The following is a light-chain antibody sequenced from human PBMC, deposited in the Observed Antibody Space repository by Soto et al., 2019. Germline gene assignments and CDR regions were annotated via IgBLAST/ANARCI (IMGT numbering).Light chain of an antibody. CDR1: QTVGRNY. J-gene: IGKJ4*01. V-gene: IGKV3-20*01. CDR2: GAS. CDR3: QQYASSPLT. Sequence: EIVLTQSPGTLSLSPGERATLSCRASQTVGRNYLAWYQQTPGQTPRLLIHGASNRATGIPDRISGSGSETDFTLIISRLEPEDFAVYYCQQYASSPLTFGGGTKVEIK.